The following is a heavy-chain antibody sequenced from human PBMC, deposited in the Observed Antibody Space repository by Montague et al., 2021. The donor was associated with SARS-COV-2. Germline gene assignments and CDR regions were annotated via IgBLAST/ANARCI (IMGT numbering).Heavy chain of an antibody. CDR3: ARLRDGVVPSPILGVRPYYSYSYRDV. Sequence: SETLSLTCAVHGTSFSGYYWNWIRQPPGKGLEWIGEINHGGSTKYSPSLTSRLTISADTSTNQFALKLTSVAAADTAVYYCARLRDGVVPSPILGVRPYYSYSYRDVGGGGTGVTVS. CDR1: GTSFSGYY. D-gene: IGHD2-15*01. V-gene: IGHV4-34*01. J-gene: IGHJ6*03. CDR2: INHGGST.